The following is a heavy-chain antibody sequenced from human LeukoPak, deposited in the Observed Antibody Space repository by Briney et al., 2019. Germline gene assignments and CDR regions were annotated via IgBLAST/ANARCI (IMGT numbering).Heavy chain of an antibody. CDR1: GFTFSNYA. CDR2: ISRTGSTT. Sequence: GGSLRLSCAASGFTFSNYAMSWVRQAPGKGLEYFSAISRTGSTTYYTNSVKGRFTISRDNSKNTLYLQMGGLRAEDMAVYYCATSRYCSGGDCYSLAFDIWGQGTMVTVSS. D-gene: IGHD2-15*01. CDR3: ATSRYCSGGDCYSLAFDI. J-gene: IGHJ3*02. V-gene: IGHV3-64*01.